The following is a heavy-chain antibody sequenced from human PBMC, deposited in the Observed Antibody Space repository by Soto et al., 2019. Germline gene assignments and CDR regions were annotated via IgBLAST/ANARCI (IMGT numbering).Heavy chain of an antibody. Sequence: SETLSLTCAVSGGSISSSTWWSWVRQPPGKGLEWIGEVYHSGSTNYNPSLKGRITVSIDKSKNQFSLNLSSVTAADTAVYYCAKSPFVVRRSGAFDSWGQGTMVTVSS. J-gene: IGHJ3*02. D-gene: IGHD3-3*01. V-gene: IGHV4-4*02. CDR3: AKSPFVVRRSGAFDS. CDR1: GGSISSSTW. CDR2: VYHSGST.